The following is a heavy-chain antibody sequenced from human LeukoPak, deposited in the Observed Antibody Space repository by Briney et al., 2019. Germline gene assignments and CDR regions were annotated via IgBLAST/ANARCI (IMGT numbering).Heavy chain of an antibody. CDR1: GGSINSSSYY. D-gene: IGHD6-13*01. CDR3: ATHSSSWGEFDY. V-gene: IGHV4-39*01. Sequence: PSETLSLTCTVSGGSINSSSYYWGWIRQPPGKGLEWIGSIYYSGSTYYNPSLKSRVTISVDTSKNQFSLKLSSVTAADTAVYYCATHSSSWGEFDYWGQGTLVTVSS. CDR2: IYYSGST. J-gene: IGHJ4*02.